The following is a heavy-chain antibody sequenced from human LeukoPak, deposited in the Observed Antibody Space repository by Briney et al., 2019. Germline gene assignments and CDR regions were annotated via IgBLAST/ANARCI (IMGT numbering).Heavy chain of an antibody. V-gene: IGHV4-39*07. CDR1: GCSISSSSYY. CDR3: ARTTEAHSWRTRYYDYYMDV. CDR2: MYSSGST. D-gene: IGHD6-13*01. J-gene: IGHJ6*03. Sequence: SETLSLTCTGSGCSISSSSYYWGWIRQPPGKGLEWIGSMYSSGSTYCNPSLKSRVTISVDTSKNQFSLKLSSVTAADTAVYYCARTTEAHSWRTRYYDYYMDVWGKGTTVTVSS.